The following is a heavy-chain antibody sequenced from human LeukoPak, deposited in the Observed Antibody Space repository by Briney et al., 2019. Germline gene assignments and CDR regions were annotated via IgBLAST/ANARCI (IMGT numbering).Heavy chain of an antibody. CDR3: ARFSAAAGDY. D-gene: IGHD6-13*01. V-gene: IGHV1-8*01. CDR1: GYTFTGYD. CDR2: MNPNSGNT. J-gene: IGHJ4*02. Sequence: GASVKVSCKASGYTFTGYDINWVRQATGQGLEWMGWMNPNSGNTGYAQKVQGRVTMTRNTSISTAYMELSSLRSEDTVVYYCARFSAAAGDYWGQGTLVTVSS.